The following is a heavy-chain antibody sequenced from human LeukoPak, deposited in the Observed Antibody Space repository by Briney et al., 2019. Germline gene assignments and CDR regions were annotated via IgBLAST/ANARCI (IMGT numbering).Heavy chain of an antibody. J-gene: IGHJ6*02. V-gene: IGHV4-59*01. D-gene: IGHD3-3*01. CDR3: ARVGITSYYYYGMDV. Sequence: PSETLSLTCTVSGGSISSYYWSWIRQPPGKGLEWIGYIYYSGSTNYNPSLKSRVTISVDTSKNQFSLKLSSVTAADTAVYYCARVGITSYYYYGMDVWGQGTTVTVSS. CDR1: GGSISSYY. CDR2: IYYSGST.